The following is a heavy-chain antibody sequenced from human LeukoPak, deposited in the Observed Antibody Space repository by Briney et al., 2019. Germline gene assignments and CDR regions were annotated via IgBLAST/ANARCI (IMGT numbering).Heavy chain of an antibody. Sequence: PSETLSLTCTVSGDSISSGGYYWSWIRQHPGKGLEWIGYISYSGNTYYNPSLKSRAAISADTPKNQFSLKLSSTTAADTAVYYCARAPVATPSEFDYWGQGTLVAVSS. CDR1: GDSISSGGYY. CDR2: ISYSGNT. J-gene: IGHJ4*02. D-gene: IGHD5-12*01. V-gene: IGHV4-31*03. CDR3: ARAPVATPSEFDY.